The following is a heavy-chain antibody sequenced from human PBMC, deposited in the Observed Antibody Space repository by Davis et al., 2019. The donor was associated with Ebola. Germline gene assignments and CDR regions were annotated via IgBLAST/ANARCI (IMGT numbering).Heavy chain of an antibody. CDR2: ISSSSSTI. Sequence: GGSLRLSCAASGFTFSSYSMNWVRQAPGKGLEWVSYISSSSSTIYYADSVKGRFTISRDNAKNSLYLQMNSLRDEDTAVYYCARDPYVADTAMVAPYYFDYWGQGTLVTVSS. CDR3: ARDPYVADTAMVAPYYFDY. J-gene: IGHJ4*02. CDR1: GFTFSSYS. V-gene: IGHV3-48*02. D-gene: IGHD5-18*01.